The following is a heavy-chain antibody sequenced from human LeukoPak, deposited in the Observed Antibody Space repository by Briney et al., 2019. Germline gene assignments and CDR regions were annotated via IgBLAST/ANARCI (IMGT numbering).Heavy chain of an antibody. J-gene: IGHJ4*02. V-gene: IGHV3-30*18. CDR3: AKVGGAFIAVAGDFDY. CDR2: ISYDGSNK. D-gene: IGHD6-19*01. Sequence: GGSLRLSCAASGFTFSSYGMHWVRQAPGKGLEWVAVISYDGSNKYYADSVKGRFTISRDNSKNTLYLQMNSLRAEDTAVYYCAKVGGAFIAVAGDFDYWGQGTLVTVSS. CDR1: GFTFSSYG.